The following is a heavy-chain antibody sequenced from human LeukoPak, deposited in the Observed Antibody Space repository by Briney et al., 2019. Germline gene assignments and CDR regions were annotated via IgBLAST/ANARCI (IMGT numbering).Heavy chain of an antibody. CDR3: ARGSPMQYYYGMDV. Sequence: PSETLSLTCTVSVGSIIRGGYYWSWIRQCPGKGLEWIGYIYYTGSTYYTPSLKSRVTISIDTANNQFSLKLTSVTAADTAVYYCARGSPMQYYYGMDVWGQGTTVTVSS. V-gene: IGHV4-31*03. D-gene: IGHD2-2*01. J-gene: IGHJ6*02. CDR2: IYYTGST. CDR1: VGSIIRGGYY.